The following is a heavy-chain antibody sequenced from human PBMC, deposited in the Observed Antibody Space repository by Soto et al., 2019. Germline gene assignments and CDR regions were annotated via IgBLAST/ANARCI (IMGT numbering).Heavy chain of an antibody. V-gene: IGHV1-69*01. CDR3: ARDPGRWLPSSGGMDV. CDR2: IIPIFGTA. Sequence: QVQLVQSGAEVKKPGSSVKVSXXXXGGTFSSYAXXXXXXAPGQGLEWXGGIIPIFGTANYAQKFQGRVTITADESTSTAYMELSSLRSEDTAVYYCARDPGRWLPSSGGMDVWGQGTTVTVSS. CDR1: GGTFSSYA. J-gene: IGHJ6*02. D-gene: IGHD3-10*01.